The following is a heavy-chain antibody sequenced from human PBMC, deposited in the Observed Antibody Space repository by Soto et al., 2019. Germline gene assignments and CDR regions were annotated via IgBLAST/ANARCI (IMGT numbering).Heavy chain of an antibody. CDR2: ISGSGGST. CDR1: GFTFSSYA. CDR3: ATPHRASYGDYVSYFDY. D-gene: IGHD4-17*01. V-gene: IGHV3-23*01. J-gene: IGHJ4*02. Sequence: EVQLLESGGGLVQPGGSLRLSCAASGFTFSSYAMSWVRQAPGKGLEWVSAISGSGGSTYYADSVKGRFTISRDNSKNTLYLQMNSLRAEDTAVDYCATPHRASYGDYVSYFDYWGQGTLVTVSS.